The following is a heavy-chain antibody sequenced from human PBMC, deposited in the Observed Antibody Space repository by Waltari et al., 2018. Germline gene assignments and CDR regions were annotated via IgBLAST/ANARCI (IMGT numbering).Heavy chain of an antibody. J-gene: IGHJ3*02. Sequence: QVQLQESGPGLVKPSETLSLTCTVSGGSISSYYWSWIRQPAGKGLEWIGRIYTRGSNNDNPPLKRRGTMSVDTSKNQFSLKRSSVTAADTAVYYCARDSSPPVKFDIWGQGTMVTVSS. CDR3: ARDSSPPVKFDI. V-gene: IGHV4-4*07. CDR1: GGSISSYY. CDR2: IYTRGSN. D-gene: IGHD6-6*01.